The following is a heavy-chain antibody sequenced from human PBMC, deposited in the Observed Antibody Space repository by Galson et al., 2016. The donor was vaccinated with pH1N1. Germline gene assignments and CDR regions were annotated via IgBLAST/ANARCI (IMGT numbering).Heavy chain of an antibody. V-gene: IGHV4-61*02. CDR2: VSGAGTT. CDR1: GGSISSDSDY. D-gene: IGHD3-3*01. CDR3: ARESLEWFIISGHRVELNWFDS. J-gene: IGHJ5*01. Sequence: TLSLTCTVSGGSISSDSDYWTWIRQPAGKGLEWIGSVSGAGTTNYNPPLKSRVSISIDTSKIQFSLKMASVTAADTAVYFRARESLEWFIISGHRVELNWFDSWGQGTLVTVSS.